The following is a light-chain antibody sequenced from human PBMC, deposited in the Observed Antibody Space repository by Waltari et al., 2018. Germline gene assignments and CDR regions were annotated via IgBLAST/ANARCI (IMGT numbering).Light chain of an antibody. J-gene: IGLJ2*01. CDR3: SAWDDSLNAVV. Sequence: QSVLTQPPSASEAPGQRVTISCSGGGSNIGQTTVYWYQQFPGRAPNFLIYTTDNRPSGVPDRFSGSKSGTSASLAISGLRSEDEAVYYCSAWDDSLNAVVFGGGTKLTVL. CDR2: TTD. CDR1: GSNIGQTT. V-gene: IGLV1-47*01.